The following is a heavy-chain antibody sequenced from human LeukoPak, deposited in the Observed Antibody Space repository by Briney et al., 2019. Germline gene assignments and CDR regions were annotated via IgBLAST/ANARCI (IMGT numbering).Heavy chain of an antibody. Sequence: SETLSLTCTVSGGSISSYYWSWIRQPPGKGLEWIGYIYYSGSTNYNPSLKSRVTISVDTSKNQFSLKLSSVTAADTAVYYCARLSYGDYEDNWGQGTLVTVSS. CDR3: ARLSYGDYEDN. J-gene: IGHJ4*02. CDR1: GGSISSYY. V-gene: IGHV4-59*08. D-gene: IGHD4-17*01. CDR2: IYYSGST.